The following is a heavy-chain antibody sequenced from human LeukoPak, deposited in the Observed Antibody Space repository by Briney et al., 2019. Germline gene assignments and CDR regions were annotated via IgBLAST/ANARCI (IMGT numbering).Heavy chain of an antibody. D-gene: IGHD4-23*01. CDR1: AFTFSSYA. CDR2: ISGSGGST. CDR3: AKDQANYGGNSFDY. V-gene: IGHV3-23*01. J-gene: IGHJ4*02. Sequence: GGSLRLSCAASAFTFSSYAMSWVRQAPGKGLEWVSVISGSGGSTYYADSVKGRFTISRDNSQNTLYLQMNNLRAEDTGVYYCAKDQANYGGNSFDYWGQGTLVTVSS.